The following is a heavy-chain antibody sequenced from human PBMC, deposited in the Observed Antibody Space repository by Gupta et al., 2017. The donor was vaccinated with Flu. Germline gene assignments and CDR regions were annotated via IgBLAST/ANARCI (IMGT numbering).Heavy chain of an antibody. J-gene: IGHJ6*02. CDR1: GFTFSDYY. V-gene: IGHV3-11*01. D-gene: IGHD5-12*01. CDR3: ARRVATVFYYYYGMDV. Sequence: QVQLVESGGGLVKPGGSLRLSCAASGFTFSDYYMSWIRQAPGKGLGWVSYISSSGSTIYYADSVKGRFTISRDNAKNSLYLQMNSLRAEDTAVYYCARRVATVFYYYYGMDVWGQGTTVTVSS. CDR2: ISSSGSTI.